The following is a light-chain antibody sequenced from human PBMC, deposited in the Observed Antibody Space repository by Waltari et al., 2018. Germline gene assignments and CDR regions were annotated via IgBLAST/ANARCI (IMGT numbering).Light chain of an antibody. CDR2: DVS. CDR3: SSYSTSSTLVV. V-gene: IGLV2-14*03. J-gene: IGLJ2*01. Sequence: QSALTQPASVSGSPGQSISISCTGNSRDVGGYDYVAWYQQYPGKAPKLMIFDVSNRPSGVSDRFSGSKSGNTASLTISGLQAEDEAYYYCSSYSTSSTLVVFGGGTKVTVL. CDR1: SRDVGGYDY.